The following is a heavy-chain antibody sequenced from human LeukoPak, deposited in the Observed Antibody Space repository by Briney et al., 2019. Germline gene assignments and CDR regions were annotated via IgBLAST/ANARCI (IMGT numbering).Heavy chain of an antibody. D-gene: IGHD4-17*01. CDR2: INHSGST. V-gene: IGHV4-34*01. CDR1: GGSFSGYY. Sequence: SETLSLTCAVYGGSFSGYYWSWIRQPPGKGLEWIGEINHSGSTNYNPSLKSRVTISVDTSKNQFSLKLSSVTAADTAVYYCARGDLYFYGDPSAYWGQGTLVTVSS. J-gene: IGHJ4*02. CDR3: ARGDLYFYGDPSAY.